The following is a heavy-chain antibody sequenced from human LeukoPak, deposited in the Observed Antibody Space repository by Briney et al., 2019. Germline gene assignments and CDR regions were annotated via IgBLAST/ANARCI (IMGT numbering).Heavy chain of an antibody. CDR3: ARDRAHCGGTSCPSHNFDL. J-gene: IGHJ4*02. CDR2: INHSGST. V-gene: IGHV4-34*01. Sequence: SETLSLTCAVYGGSFSGYYWSWIRQPPGKGLEWIGEINHSGSTNYNPSLKSRVTISVDTSKNQFSLKLSSVTAADTAVYYCARDRAHCGGTSCPSHNFDLWGQGTLVTVSS. D-gene: IGHD2-2*01. CDR1: GGSFSGYY.